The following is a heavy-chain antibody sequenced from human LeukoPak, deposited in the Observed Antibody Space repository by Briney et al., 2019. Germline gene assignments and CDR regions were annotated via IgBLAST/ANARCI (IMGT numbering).Heavy chain of an antibody. CDR1: GGSISSYY. CDR3: AKDGGSHLFDY. D-gene: IGHD1-26*01. J-gene: IGHJ4*02. V-gene: IGHV4-59*01. Sequence: SETLSLTCTVSGGSISSYYWSWIRQPPGKGLEWIGYIYYSGSTNCNPSLKSRVTISVDTSKNQFSLKLSSVTAADTAVYYCAKDGGSHLFDYWGQGALVTVSS. CDR2: IYYSGST.